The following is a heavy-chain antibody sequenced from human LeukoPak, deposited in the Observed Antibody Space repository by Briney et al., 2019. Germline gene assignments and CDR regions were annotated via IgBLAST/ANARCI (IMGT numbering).Heavy chain of an antibody. CDR2: INPSGGST. Sequence: ASVKVSCKASGYTFTSYYMHWVRQAPGQGLEWMGIINPSGGSTSYAQRFQGRVTMTRDMSTSTVYMELSSLRSEDTAVYYCARGIFGVVIHDAFDIWGQGTMVTVSS. CDR3: ARGIFGVVIHDAFDI. D-gene: IGHD3-3*01. J-gene: IGHJ3*02. CDR1: GYTFTSYY. V-gene: IGHV1-46*01.